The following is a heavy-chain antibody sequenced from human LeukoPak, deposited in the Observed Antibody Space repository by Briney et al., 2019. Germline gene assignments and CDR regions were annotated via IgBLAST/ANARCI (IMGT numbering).Heavy chain of an antibody. Sequence: GASVKVSCKASGYTFTSYDINWVRQATGQGLEWMGWMNPNSGNTGYAQKFQGRVTMTRNTSISTAYMELSSLRSEDTAVYYCASLNYGSGSYWYYYGMDVWGQGTTVTVSS. V-gene: IGHV1-8*01. D-gene: IGHD3-10*01. CDR3: ASLNYGSGSYWYYYGMDV. CDR2: MNPNSGNT. CDR1: GYTFTSYD. J-gene: IGHJ6*02.